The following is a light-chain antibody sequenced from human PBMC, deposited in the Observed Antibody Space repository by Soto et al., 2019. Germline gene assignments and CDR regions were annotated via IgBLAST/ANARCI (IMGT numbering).Light chain of an antibody. V-gene: IGKV3-15*01. CDR2: GAS. CDR3: QQYNNWPRT. CDR1: QSVSTN. J-gene: IGKJ1*01. Sequence: EIVLSQSPGTLSLSPGERATLSCRASQSVSTNLAWYQHKPGQAPRLLISGASTRATGLPARFSGSGSGTEFTLTISSLQSEDFAVYYCQQYNNWPRTFGQGTKVDIK.